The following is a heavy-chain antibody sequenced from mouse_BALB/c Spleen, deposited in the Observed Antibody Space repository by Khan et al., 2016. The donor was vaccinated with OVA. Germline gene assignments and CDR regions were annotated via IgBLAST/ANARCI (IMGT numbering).Heavy chain of an antibody. Sequence: EVKLLESGPGLVKPSQSLSLTCTVTGYSITSGYGWNWIRQFPGNKLEWVGYISYSGSTNYNPSLKSRISITRDTSKNPFFLQLNSVTTEDTATYYCARTARIKYWGQGTTLTVSS. CDR1: GYSITSGYG. CDR2: ISYSGST. D-gene: IGHD1-2*01. V-gene: IGHV3-2*02. CDR3: ARTARIKY. J-gene: IGHJ2*01.